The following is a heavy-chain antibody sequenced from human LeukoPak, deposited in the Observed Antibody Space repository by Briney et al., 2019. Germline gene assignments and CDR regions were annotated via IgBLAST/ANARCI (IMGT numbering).Heavy chain of an antibody. CDR2: ISLDGSNK. Sequence: PGGSLRLSCAASGFTFSSYAIHWVRQAPGKGLEWVAVISLDGSNKLYADSVKGRFTISRDNSKNTLYLQMNSLRAEDTAVYYCAKAYGGNSVAFDIWGQGTMVTVSS. V-gene: IGHV3-30*04. D-gene: IGHD4-23*01. CDR1: GFTFSSYA. J-gene: IGHJ3*02. CDR3: AKAYGGNSVAFDI.